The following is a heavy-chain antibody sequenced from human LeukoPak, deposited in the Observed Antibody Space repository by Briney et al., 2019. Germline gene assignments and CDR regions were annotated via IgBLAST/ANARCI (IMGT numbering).Heavy chain of an antibody. CDR2: IYYSGST. CDR1: GGSVSSSGYY. Sequence: SETLSRTCTVSGGSVSSSGYYWGWIRQPPGKGLEWIGSIYYSGSTYSNPSLKSRVTISVDTSKNQFSLKLSSVTAADTAVYYCARGLTIFGVVSHFDYWGQGTLVIVSS. D-gene: IGHD3-3*01. V-gene: IGHV4-39*07. J-gene: IGHJ4*02. CDR3: ARGLTIFGVVSHFDY.